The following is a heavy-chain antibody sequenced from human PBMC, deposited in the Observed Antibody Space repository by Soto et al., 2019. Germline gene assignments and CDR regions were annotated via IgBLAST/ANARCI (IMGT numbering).Heavy chain of an antibody. CDR1: GYTFTSYA. V-gene: IGHV1-3*01. Sequence: QVQLVQSGAEVKKPGASVKVSCKASGYTFTSYAMHWVRQAPGQRLEWMGWINAGNGNTKYSQKFQGRVTITRDTSASTAYMELSSLRSEDTAVYYCARAGGSGSYYRPTYYFDYWGQGTLVTVSS. CDR3: ARAGGSGSYYRPTYYFDY. D-gene: IGHD3-10*01. CDR2: INAGNGNT. J-gene: IGHJ4*02.